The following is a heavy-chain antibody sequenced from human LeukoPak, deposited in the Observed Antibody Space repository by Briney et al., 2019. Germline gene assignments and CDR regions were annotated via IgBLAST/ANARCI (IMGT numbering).Heavy chain of an antibody. V-gene: IGHV3-30*02. CDR2: IRYDGSNK. D-gene: IGHD2-2*01. CDR3: AKDWAIAGSYYCMDV. CDR1: GFTFSSYG. J-gene: IGHJ6*03. Sequence: GGSLRLSCAASGFTFSSYGMHWVRQAPSKGLEWVAFIRYDGSNKYYADSVKGRFTISRDNSKNTLYLQMNSLRAEDTAVYYCAKDWAIAGSYYCMDVWGKGTTVTISS.